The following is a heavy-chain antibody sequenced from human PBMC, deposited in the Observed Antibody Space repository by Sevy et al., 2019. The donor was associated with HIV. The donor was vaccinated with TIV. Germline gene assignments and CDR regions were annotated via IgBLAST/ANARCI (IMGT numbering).Heavy chain of an antibody. CDR1: GGSISSYY. Sequence: SETLSLTCTVSGGSISSYYWSWIRQPPGKGLEWIGYIYYSGSSNYDPYLKRQVTISVDTSKNQFSLKLSSVTAADTAVYYCATDGLDGYYDSSGYYYYYMDVWGKGTTVTVSS. J-gene: IGHJ6*03. CDR3: ATDGLDGYYDSSGYYYYYMDV. CDR2: IYYSGSS. D-gene: IGHD3-22*01. V-gene: IGHV4-59*01.